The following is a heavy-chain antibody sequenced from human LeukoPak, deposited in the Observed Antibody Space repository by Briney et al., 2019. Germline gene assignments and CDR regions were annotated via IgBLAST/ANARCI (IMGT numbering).Heavy chain of an antibody. V-gene: IGHV1-18*01. CDR2: ISAYNGNT. CDR1: GYTFTSYG. J-gene: IGHJ6*03. D-gene: IGHD3-9*01. Sequence: GASVKVSCKASGYTFTSYGISWVRPAPGQGLEWMGWISAYNGNTNYAQKLQGRVTMPTVTSTSTAYMELRSLRSDDTAVYYCARLPPRRGILTATDYYYMDVGGKGTTVTVSS. CDR3: ARLPPRRGILTATDYYYMDV.